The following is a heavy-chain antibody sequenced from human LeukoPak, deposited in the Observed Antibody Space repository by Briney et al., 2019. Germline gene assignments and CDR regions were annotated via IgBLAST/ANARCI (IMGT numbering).Heavy chain of an antibody. Sequence: LPGGSLRLSCAASGFTFDDYAMHWVRQAPGKGLECVSGISWNSGSIGYADSVKGRFTISRDNAKNSLYLQMNSLRAEDMALYYCAKDVGATTGYAFDIWGQGTMVTVSS. CDR1: GFTFDDYA. J-gene: IGHJ3*02. CDR2: ISWNSGSI. D-gene: IGHD1-26*01. CDR3: AKDVGATTGYAFDI. V-gene: IGHV3-9*03.